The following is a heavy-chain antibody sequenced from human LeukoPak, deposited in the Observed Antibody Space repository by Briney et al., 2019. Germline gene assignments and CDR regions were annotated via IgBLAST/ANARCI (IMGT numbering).Heavy chain of an antibody. V-gene: IGHV3-30-3*01. D-gene: IGHD6-19*01. CDR1: GFTFSSYW. CDR3: ARDVAGYSEAIDY. CDR2: ISYDGSNK. Sequence: GGSLRLSCAASGFTFSSYWMYWVRQAPGKGLEWVAVISYDGSNKYYADSVKGRFTISRDNSKNTLYLQMNSLRAEDTAVYYCARDVAGYSEAIDYWGQGTLVTVSS. J-gene: IGHJ4*02.